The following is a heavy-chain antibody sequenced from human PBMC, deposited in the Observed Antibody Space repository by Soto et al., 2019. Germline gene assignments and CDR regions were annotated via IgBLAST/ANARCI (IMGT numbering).Heavy chain of an antibody. CDR3: ARGKGMEENYFYYGLDI. CDR2: LNGGTGQT. D-gene: IGHD1-1*01. CDR1: GYTFRTYG. J-gene: IGHJ6*02. Sequence: QVQVVQSGAEVKKPGASVKVSCKASGYTFRTYGMHWVRQAPGQSLEWKGWLNGGTGQTRYSQRFQDRLIITRDTSSSTGYMELSRLRSEDTAVYYCARGKGMEENYFYYGLDIWGQGTTVTVAS. V-gene: IGHV1-3*01.